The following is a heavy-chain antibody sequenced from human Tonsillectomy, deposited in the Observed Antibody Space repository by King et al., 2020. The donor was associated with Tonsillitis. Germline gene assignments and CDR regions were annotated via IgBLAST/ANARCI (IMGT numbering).Heavy chain of an antibody. CDR1: GFTFSSYW. D-gene: IGHD3-16*02. Sequence: VQLVESGGGLVQPGGSLRLSCAASGFTFSSYWMHWVRQAPGKGLVWVSRINSDGSSPSYADSVKGRFTISRDNAKNTLYLQMNSLRAEDTALYYCARVLSLGELSPIDYWGQGNLVTVSS. J-gene: IGHJ4*02. V-gene: IGHV3-74*01. CDR3: ARVLSLGELSPIDY. CDR2: INSDGSSP.